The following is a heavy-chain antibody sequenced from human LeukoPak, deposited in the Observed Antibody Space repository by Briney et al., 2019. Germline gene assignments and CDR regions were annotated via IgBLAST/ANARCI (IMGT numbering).Heavy chain of an antibody. CDR1: GFTVSTTY. D-gene: IGHD3-10*01. J-gene: IGHJ4*02. CDR2: ISRSGST. CDR3: VRDSPYYGSGISYYFDY. V-gene: IGHV3-53*01. Sequence: GGSLRLSCAASGFTVSTTYMSWVRQAPGKGLQWVSGISRSGSTDYADSVQGRFTISRDNSKNTVLLQMNSLGTEDTAVYYCVRDSPYYGSGISYYFDYWGQGTLVTVSS.